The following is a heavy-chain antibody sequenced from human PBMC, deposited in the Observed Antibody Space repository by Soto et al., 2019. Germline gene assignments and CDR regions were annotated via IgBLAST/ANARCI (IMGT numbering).Heavy chain of an antibody. CDR1: GFSLSTRGMG. CDR2: IYWDDDK. CDR3: AHRRSFGDRDY. Sequence: QITLKESGPTLVKPTQTLTLTCTFSGFSLSTRGMGVGWIRQPPGKALEWLALIYWDDDKSYSPSLKSRLTTTKDTSNDQVALTMTNMDPVDTATYYCAHRRSFGDRDYWGQGTLVTVSS. J-gene: IGHJ4*02. V-gene: IGHV2-5*02. D-gene: IGHD4-17*01.